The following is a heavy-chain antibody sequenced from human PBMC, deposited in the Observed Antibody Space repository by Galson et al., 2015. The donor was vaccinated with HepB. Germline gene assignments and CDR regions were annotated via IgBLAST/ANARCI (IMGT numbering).Heavy chain of an antibody. Sequence: VKVSCKVSGYTFTDYYMHWVQQAPGKGLEWMGLVDPEDGETIYAEKFQGRVTITADTSTDTAYMELSSLRSEDTAVYYCATATVAGTDYYYYYMDVWGKGTTVTVSS. CDR1: GYTFTDYY. CDR3: ATATVAGTDYYYYYMDV. CDR2: VDPEDGET. V-gene: IGHV1-69-2*01. D-gene: IGHD6-19*01. J-gene: IGHJ6*03.